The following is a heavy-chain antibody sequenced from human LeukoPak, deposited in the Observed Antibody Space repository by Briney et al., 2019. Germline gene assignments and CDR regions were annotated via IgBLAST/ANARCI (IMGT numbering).Heavy chain of an antibody. CDR3: ARLASYGGKSIFDY. J-gene: IGHJ4*02. CDR2: IWYDGSNK. CDR1: GFTFSSYG. D-gene: IGHD4-23*01. V-gene: IGHV3-33*01. Sequence: SGGSQRLSCAASGFTFSSYGMHWVRQAPGKGLEWVAVIWYDGSNKYYADSVKGRFTISRDNSKNTLYLQMNSLRAEDTAVYYCARLASYGGKSIFDYWGQGTLVTVSS.